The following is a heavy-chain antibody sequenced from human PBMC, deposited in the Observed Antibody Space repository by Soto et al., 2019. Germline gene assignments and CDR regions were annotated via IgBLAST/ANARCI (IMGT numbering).Heavy chain of an antibody. V-gene: IGHV5-51*01. CDR2: MYPDDSDI. D-gene: IGHD3-22*01. CDR1: GYSFSYYW. J-gene: IGHJ3*02. CDR3: ATAYVYDFENSNYYRDAFDI. Sequence: PGASLKISCKASGYSFSYYWIGWVRQMPRKGLEWMAIMYPDDSDIRYSPSFEAHVTISADKSTSTAFLQWSSLKASDTAMYYCATAYVYDFENSNYYRDAFDIWGQGTLVTVSS.